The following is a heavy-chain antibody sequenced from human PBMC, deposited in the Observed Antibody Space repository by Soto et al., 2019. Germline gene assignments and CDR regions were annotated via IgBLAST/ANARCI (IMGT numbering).Heavy chain of an antibody. J-gene: IGHJ5*02. CDR2: IYYSGST. CDR1: GGSISSGTYY. Sequence: SETLSLTCTVSGGSISSGTYYWSWIRQHPGKGLEWIGYIYYSGSTYYNPSLKSRVTISVDTSKNQFSLKLTSVTAADTAVYYCARDLNYDATGGFFFDPWGQGTLVTVSS. D-gene: IGHD3-22*01. V-gene: IGHV4-31*03. CDR3: ARDLNYDATGGFFFDP.